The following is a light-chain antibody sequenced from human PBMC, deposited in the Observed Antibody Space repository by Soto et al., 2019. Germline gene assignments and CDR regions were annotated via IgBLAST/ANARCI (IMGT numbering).Light chain of an antibody. CDR1: QSVSST. CDR3: QQDKHWPQT. J-gene: IGKJ1*01. CDR2: GAS. Sequence: EIVMTQSPATLSVSPGERATLSCRASQSVSSTLAWYQQKPGQAPRLLIYGASARATGIPARFSGSGTGTEFSLTQRHLQPEYFAFYYGQQDKHWPQTFEQGKKGHIK. V-gene: IGKV3-15*01.